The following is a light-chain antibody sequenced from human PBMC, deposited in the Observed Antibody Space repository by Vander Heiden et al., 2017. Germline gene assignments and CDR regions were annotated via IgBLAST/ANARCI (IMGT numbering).Light chain of an antibody. V-gene: IGLV2-14*01. CDR2: DVS. J-gene: IGLJ3*02. CDR3: SSYTSSSLWV. CDR1: SSDVGGYNY. Sequence: QSALTQPASVSGSPGQSIPISCTGTSSDVGGYNYVSWYQQHPGKAPKLMIYDVSNRPSRVSNRFSGSKSGNTASLTISGLQAEEEADYYCSSYTSSSLWVFGGGTKLTVL.